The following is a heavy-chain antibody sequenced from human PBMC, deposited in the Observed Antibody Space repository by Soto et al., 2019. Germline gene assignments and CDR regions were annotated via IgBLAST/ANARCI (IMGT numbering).Heavy chain of an antibody. J-gene: IGHJ4*02. Sequence: GGSLRLSCAASGFTFSSYGMHWVRQAPGKGLEWVAVIWYDGSNKYYADSVKGRFTISRDNSKNTLYLQMNSLRAEDTAVYYCARAGHDYYGSGGDYYFDYWGQGTLVTVSS. CDR3: ARAGHDYYGSGGDYYFDY. D-gene: IGHD3-10*01. CDR2: IWYDGSNK. CDR1: GFTFSSYG. V-gene: IGHV3-33*01.